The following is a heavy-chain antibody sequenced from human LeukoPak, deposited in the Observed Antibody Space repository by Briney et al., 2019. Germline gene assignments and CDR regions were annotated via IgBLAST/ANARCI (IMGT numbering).Heavy chain of an antibody. Sequence: GGSLRLSCVASGFTFSTYKMTWVRQAPGKGLEWVANINKDASEKTYLDSVKGRFTISRDNAKNSLYLQMNSLRVEDTAVYYCARAIPYSDNYIWYFDSWGQGTLVTVSS. J-gene: IGHJ4*02. D-gene: IGHD4/OR15-4a*01. CDR3: ARAIPYSDNYIWYFDS. V-gene: IGHV3-7*04. CDR1: GFTFSTYK. CDR2: INKDASEK.